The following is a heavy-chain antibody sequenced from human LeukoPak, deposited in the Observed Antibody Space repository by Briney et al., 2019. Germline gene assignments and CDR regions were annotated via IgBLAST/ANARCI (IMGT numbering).Heavy chain of an antibody. Sequence: ASVTVSYMASGGTFITYAISWVRQAPGQGLEGMGGIITIFGTANYAQKFQGRVTITADKSTSTAYMELSSLRSEDTAVYYSAKDLGGATDWGYYYYYIDVWGKGTTVTVSS. V-gene: IGHV1-69*06. J-gene: IGHJ6*03. CDR1: GGTFITYA. CDR3: AKDLGGATDWGYYYYYIDV. D-gene: IGHD1-26*01. CDR2: IITIFGTA.